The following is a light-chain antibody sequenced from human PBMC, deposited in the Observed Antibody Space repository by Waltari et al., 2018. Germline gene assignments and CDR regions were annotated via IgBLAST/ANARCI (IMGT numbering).Light chain of an antibody. CDR1: NSNIGADYD. CDR2: GAS. V-gene: IGLV1-40*01. Sequence: QPVLTQPPSVSGAPGQRVTISCTGSNSNIGADYDVHWYQQLPGTAPKLLLTGASHRPSGGPDRFSGSNSGTSASLAITGLQAEDEGDFYCQSYDGSLSGWVFGTGTTVTVL. CDR3: QSYDGSLSGWV. J-gene: IGLJ1*01.